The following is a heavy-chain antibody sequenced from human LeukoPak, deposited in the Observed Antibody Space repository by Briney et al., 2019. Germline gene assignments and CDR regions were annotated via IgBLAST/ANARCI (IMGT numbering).Heavy chain of an antibody. Sequence: PGGSLRLSCAVSGFTFSFQSMNWVRQAPGKGLEWVSSIDSSGRYIYYADSMKGRFTISRDNARNSLYLQMNSLRADDTAVYYCARLGSSSHYMAYWGQGTLVTVSS. V-gene: IGHV3-21*01. CDR3: ARLGSSSHYMAY. CDR1: GFTFSFQS. J-gene: IGHJ4*02. CDR2: IDSSGRYI. D-gene: IGHD2-15*01.